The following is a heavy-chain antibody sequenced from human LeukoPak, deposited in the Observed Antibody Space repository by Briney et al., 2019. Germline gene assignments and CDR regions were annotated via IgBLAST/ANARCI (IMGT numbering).Heavy chain of an antibody. Sequence: RASVKVSCKTSGYTFTSYGISWVRQAPGQGLEWMGWISAYNGNTNYAQKLQGRVTMTTDTSTSTAYMELRSLRSDDTAVYYCARARHQYYYDRFPIIDYWGQGTLVTVSS. D-gene: IGHD3-22*01. J-gene: IGHJ4*02. CDR3: ARARHQYYYDRFPIIDY. CDR1: GYTFTSYG. V-gene: IGHV1-18*01. CDR2: ISAYNGNT.